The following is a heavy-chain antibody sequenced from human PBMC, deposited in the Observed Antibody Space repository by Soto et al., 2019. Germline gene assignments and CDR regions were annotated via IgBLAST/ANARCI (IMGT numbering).Heavy chain of an antibody. CDR2: ISTYDGDT. J-gene: IGHJ4*02. Sequence: GASVKVSCKASGYTFTNYGISWVRQAPGQGLEWMRWISTYDGDTNYAQKLQSRVTMTADTSTTTAYMELRSLRSDDTAVYYCTRDRLTLTTSLIFDFWGQGTLVTVSS. V-gene: IGHV1-18*01. CDR1: GYTFTNYG. CDR3: TRDRLTLTTSLIFDF. D-gene: IGHD3-9*01.